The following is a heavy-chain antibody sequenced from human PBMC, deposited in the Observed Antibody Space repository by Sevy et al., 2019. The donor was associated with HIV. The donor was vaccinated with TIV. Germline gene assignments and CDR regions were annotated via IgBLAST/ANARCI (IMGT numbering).Heavy chain of an antibody. CDR3: ARALSIAARIFDY. Sequence: GGSLRLSCAASGFTFSDYYMSWIRQAPGKGLEWVSYISSSSSYTNYADSVKGRFTISRDKAKNSLYLQMNSLRAEDTAVYYCARALSIAARIFDYWGQGTLVTVSS. D-gene: IGHD6-6*01. J-gene: IGHJ4*02. CDR1: GFTFSDYY. V-gene: IGHV3-11*06. CDR2: ISSSSSYT.